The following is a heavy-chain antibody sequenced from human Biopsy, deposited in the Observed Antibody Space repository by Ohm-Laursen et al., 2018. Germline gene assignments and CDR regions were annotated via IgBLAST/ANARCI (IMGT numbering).Heavy chain of an antibody. J-gene: IGHJ1*01. CDR1: GGTFSNYG. Sequence: GASVKVSCNAPGGTFSNYGVNWVRQAPGQGLEWLGGNIPILGTGNYAQKFQDRVTVAADTSTSTATMELRSLRSDDTAVYYCATKLTGYFHHWGQGTLVIGSS. CDR3: ATKLTGYFHH. D-gene: IGHD3-9*01. CDR2: NIPILGTG. V-gene: IGHV1-69*06.